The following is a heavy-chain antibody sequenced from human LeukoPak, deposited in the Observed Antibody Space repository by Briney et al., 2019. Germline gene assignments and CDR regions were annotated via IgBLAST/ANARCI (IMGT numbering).Heavy chain of an antibody. Sequence: SVKVSCKASGGTCSSYAISWVRQAPGQGLEWMGGIIPIFGTANYAQKFQGRVTITADESTSTAYMELSSLRSEDTAVYYCATRGAVWQQLDYYYYYMDVWGKGTTVTISS. D-gene: IGHD6-13*01. V-gene: IGHV1-69*13. CDR3: ATRGAVWQQLDYYYYYMDV. J-gene: IGHJ6*03. CDR2: IIPIFGTA. CDR1: GGTCSSYA.